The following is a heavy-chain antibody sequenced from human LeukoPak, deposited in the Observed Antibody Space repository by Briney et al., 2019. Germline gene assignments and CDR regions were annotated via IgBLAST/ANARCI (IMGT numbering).Heavy chain of an antibody. CDR3: ARRNRELDY. Sequence: SETLSLTCAVYGGSFSGYYWSWIRQPPGKGLEWIGEINHSGSTNYNPSLKSRVTISVDTSKNQFSLKLSSVTAADTAVYYCARRNRELDYWGQGTLVTVSS. V-gene: IGHV4-34*01. J-gene: IGHJ4*02. D-gene: IGHD1-14*01. CDR2: INHSGST. CDR1: GGSFSGYY.